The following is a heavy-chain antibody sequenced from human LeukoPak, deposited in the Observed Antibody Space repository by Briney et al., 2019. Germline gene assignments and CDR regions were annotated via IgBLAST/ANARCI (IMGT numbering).Heavy chain of an antibody. CDR3: ARDYVGATTSYYYYGMDV. D-gene: IGHD1-26*01. V-gene: IGHV4-31*03. Sequence: SQTLSLTCTVSGGSISSGGYYWSWIRQHPGKGLEWIGYIYYSGSTYYNPSLKSRVTLSVDTSKNQFSLKLSSVTAADTAVYYCARDYVGATTSYYYYGMDVWGQGTTVTVSS. CDR1: GGSISSGGYY. J-gene: IGHJ6*02. CDR2: IYYSGST.